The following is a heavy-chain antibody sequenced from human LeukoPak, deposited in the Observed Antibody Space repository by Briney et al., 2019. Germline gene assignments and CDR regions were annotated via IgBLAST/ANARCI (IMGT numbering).Heavy chain of an antibody. CDR1: GFTFSSYS. CDR2: ISITSDTI. Sequence: GGSLRLSCVASGFTFSSYSMNWVRQAPGEGLEWVSYISITSDTIYYAESVKGRFTISRDNAKNSMFLQMNSLRAEDTAVYYCASLLVAGVASVDYWGQGTLVTVSS. D-gene: IGHD6-19*01. V-gene: IGHV3-48*04. J-gene: IGHJ4*02. CDR3: ASLLVAGVASVDY.